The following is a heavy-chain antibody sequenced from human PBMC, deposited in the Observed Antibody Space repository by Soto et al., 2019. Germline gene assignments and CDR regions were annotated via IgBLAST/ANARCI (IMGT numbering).Heavy chain of an antibody. J-gene: IGHJ4*02. Sequence: QVQLVQSGAEMKKPGSSVKVSCQSSGGTFNTYAMNWVRQAPGQGPEWMGDISPMFGAANYAPKFQGRVTITADESTGTSYMLLSSWTSEDTALYFCTREVQVHTPAFVYWGQGTLVTVSS. D-gene: IGHD3-10*01. CDR1: GGTFNTYA. CDR3: TREVQVHTPAFVY. CDR2: ISPMFGAA. V-gene: IGHV1-69*19.